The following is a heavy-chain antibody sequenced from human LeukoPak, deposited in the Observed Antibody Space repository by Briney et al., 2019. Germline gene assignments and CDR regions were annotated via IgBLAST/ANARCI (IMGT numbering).Heavy chain of an antibody. V-gene: IGHV4-59*01. CDR3: ARDYYYYMDV. J-gene: IGHJ6*03. Sequence: PSETLSLTCTVSGGSISSYYWSWIRQPPGTGLEWIGYIYYSGSTNYNPSLKSRVTISVDTSKNQFSLKLSSVTAADTAVYYCARDYYYYMDVWGKGTTVTVSS. CDR1: GGSISSYY. CDR2: IYYSGST.